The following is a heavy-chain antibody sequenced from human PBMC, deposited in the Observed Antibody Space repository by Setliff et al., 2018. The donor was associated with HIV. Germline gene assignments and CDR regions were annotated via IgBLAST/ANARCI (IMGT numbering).Heavy chain of an antibody. V-gene: IGHV4-61*09. D-gene: IGHD1-20*01. CDR1: GGSISSGSYY. CDR3: AGVVKGYNWNYFDY. J-gene: IGHJ4*02. Sequence: PSETLSLTCTVSGGSISSGSYYWSWIRQPAGKGLEWIGHIYTSGSTNYNPSLKSRLTISVDRSKNQFSLKLRSVTAADTAVYYCAGVVKGYNWNYFDYWGQGTLVTVSS. CDR2: IYTSGST.